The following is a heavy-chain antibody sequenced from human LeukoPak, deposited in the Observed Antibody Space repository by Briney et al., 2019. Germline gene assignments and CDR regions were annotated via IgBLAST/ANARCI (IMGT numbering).Heavy chain of an antibody. D-gene: IGHD3-3*01. CDR1: GGSISSYY. V-gene: IGHV4-4*09. Sequence: SETLSLTCAVSGGSISSYYWSWIRQPPGKGLEWIGYIYTSGSTNYNPSLKSRVTVSVDTSESQFSLKLSSVTAADTAVYYCAGGMDFWSGYDHYYYMDVWGKGTTVTVSS. J-gene: IGHJ6*03. CDR3: AGGMDFWSGYDHYYYMDV. CDR2: IYTSGST.